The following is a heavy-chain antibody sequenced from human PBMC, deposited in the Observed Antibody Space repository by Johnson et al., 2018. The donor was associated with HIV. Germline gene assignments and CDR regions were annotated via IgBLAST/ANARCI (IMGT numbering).Heavy chain of an antibody. CDR1: GFTFDDYA. CDR2: INWNGGRT. Sequence: VQLVESGGGVVRPGGSLRLSCAASGFTFDDYAMSWVRQAPGKGLEWVSGINWNGGRTGHADSVKGRFTISRDNAKNSLYLQMNSLRAEDTALYYCAKDSWDSSWSDDAFDIWGQGTMVTVSS. CDR3: AKDSWDSSWSDDAFDI. D-gene: IGHD6-13*01. J-gene: IGHJ3*02. V-gene: IGHV3-20*04.